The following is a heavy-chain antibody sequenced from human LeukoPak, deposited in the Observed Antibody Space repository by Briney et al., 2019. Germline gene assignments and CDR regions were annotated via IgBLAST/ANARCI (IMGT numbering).Heavy chain of an antibody. CDR2: IYSGGST. J-gene: IGHJ4*02. CDR3: ARVTTSGSYKFDY. D-gene: IGHD3-10*01. Sequence: GGSLRLSCAASGFTVSSNYMSWVRQAPGKGLEWVSVIYSGGSTYYADSVKGRFTISRDNSKNTLYLQMNSLRAEDTAVYYCARVTTSGSYKFDYWGQGTLVTVSS. V-gene: IGHV3-53*01. CDR1: GFTVSSNY.